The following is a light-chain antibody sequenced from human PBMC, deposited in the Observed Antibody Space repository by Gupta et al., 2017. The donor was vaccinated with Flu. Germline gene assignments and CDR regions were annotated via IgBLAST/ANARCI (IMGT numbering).Light chain of an antibody. Sequence: SYVLTQPPSVSVAPGKTASLTCGGNNIGIKSVQWYQQKPGQAPVLVVHDDSDRPSGIPERFSGSNSENTATLTIRRVEAGDEADYYCQVWDSVDDQVAFGGGTKLTVL. CDR2: DDS. V-gene: IGLV3-21*03. CDR3: QVWDSVDDQVA. J-gene: IGLJ2*01. CDR1: NIGIKS.